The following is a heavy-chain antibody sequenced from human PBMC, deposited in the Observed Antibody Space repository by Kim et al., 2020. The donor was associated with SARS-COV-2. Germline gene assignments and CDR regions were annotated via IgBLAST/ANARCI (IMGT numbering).Heavy chain of an antibody. CDR2: IYYSGST. V-gene: IGHV4-39*07. J-gene: IGHJ6*02. Sequence: SQTLSLTCTVSGGSISSSSYYWGWIRQPPGKGLEWIGSIYYSGSTYYNPSLKSRVTISVDTSKNQFSLKLSSVTAADTAGYYCASSRESSSLGRGYYYYGMDVWGQGTTVTVSS. D-gene: IGHD6-13*01. CDR1: GGSISSSSYY. CDR3: ASSRESSSLGRGYYYYGMDV.